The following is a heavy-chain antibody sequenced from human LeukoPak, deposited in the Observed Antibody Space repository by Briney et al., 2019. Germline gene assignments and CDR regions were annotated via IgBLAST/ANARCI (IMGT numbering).Heavy chain of an antibody. Sequence: GASVKVSCKASGGSFSSYVISWVRQAPGQGLEWMGGIIPIFGTANYAQKFQGRVTITADESTSTAYMELSSLRSEDTAVYYCARGAYGGNSGYFDYWGQGTLVTVSS. CDR1: GGSFSSYV. D-gene: IGHD4-23*01. CDR2: IIPIFGTA. V-gene: IGHV1-69*13. J-gene: IGHJ4*02. CDR3: ARGAYGGNSGYFDY.